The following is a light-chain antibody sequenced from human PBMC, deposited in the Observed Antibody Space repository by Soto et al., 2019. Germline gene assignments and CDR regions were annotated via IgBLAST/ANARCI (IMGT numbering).Light chain of an antibody. J-gene: IGLJ2*01. Sequence: QSALTQPASVSGSPGQSITISCTGTSSDVGAYNYVSWYQQHAGKAPKFMLFEVSSRPSGVSNRFSGSKSGNTASLTISGLQSEDEADYYCSSYTTSGTLVFGGGTKLTVL. CDR3: SSYTTSGTLV. CDR1: SSDVGAYNY. V-gene: IGLV2-14*01. CDR2: EVS.